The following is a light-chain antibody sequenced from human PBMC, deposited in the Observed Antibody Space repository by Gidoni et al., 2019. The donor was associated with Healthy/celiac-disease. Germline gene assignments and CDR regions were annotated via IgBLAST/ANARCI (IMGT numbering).Light chain of an antibody. Sequence: EIVLTQSPATLSLSPGERATLSCRASQSVSSYLAWYQQKPGQAPWLLIYDASNRATGIPARFSGSGSGTDFTLTISSLEPEDFAVYYCQRRSNWYTFGQGTKLEIK. CDR1: QSVSSY. J-gene: IGKJ2*01. CDR2: DAS. V-gene: IGKV3-11*01. CDR3: QRRSNWYT.